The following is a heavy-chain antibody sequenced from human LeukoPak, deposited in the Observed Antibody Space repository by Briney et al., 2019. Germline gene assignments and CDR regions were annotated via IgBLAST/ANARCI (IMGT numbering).Heavy chain of an antibody. V-gene: IGHV4-4*07. D-gene: IGHD6-6*01. CDR1: GGSISTNY. CDR3: ARSIAASYYFDY. CDR2: IYNSGNT. Sequence: PSETLSLTCTVSGGSISTNYWSWIRQPAGKGLEWIGRIYNSGNTNYSPSLESRVTMSADTSKNQFSLKLSSVTAADTAVYYCARSIAASYYFDYWGQGTLVTVSS. J-gene: IGHJ4*02.